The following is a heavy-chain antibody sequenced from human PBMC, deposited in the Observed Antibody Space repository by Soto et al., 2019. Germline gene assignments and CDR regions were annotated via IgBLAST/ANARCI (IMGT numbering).Heavy chain of an antibody. CDR2: IYTDGST. D-gene: IGHD1-1*01. J-gene: IGHJ5*02. CDR1: GFTFSSNV. CDR3: ARARRGQTNWLAP. Sequence: VGSLKLSCASSGFTFSSNVMGWVRHAPGKGLEWVSFIYTDGSTYYADSVKGRFTISRDNSKNTLYLQMTTLRADDTAVFYCARARRGQTNWLAPSGQGTLGT. V-gene: IGHV3-53*01.